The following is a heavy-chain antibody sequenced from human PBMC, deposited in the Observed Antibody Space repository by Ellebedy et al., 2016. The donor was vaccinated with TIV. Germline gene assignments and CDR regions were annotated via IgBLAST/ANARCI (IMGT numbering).Heavy chain of an antibody. CDR1: GYTFTGYY. Sequence: AASVKVSCKASGYTFTGYYMHWVRQAPGQGLEWKGWINPNSGGTNYAQTFQGWVTMTRDTSISTAYMELIRLRSDDTAVYYCARDGGSYSDFDYWGQGTLVTVSS. CDR3: ARDGGSYSDFDY. CDR2: INPNSGGT. D-gene: IGHD1-26*01. J-gene: IGHJ4*02. V-gene: IGHV1-2*04.